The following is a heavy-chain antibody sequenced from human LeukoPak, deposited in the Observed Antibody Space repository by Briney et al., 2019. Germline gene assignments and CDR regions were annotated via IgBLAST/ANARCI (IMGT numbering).Heavy chain of an antibody. CDR3: ARGSHDSSGYYFDY. J-gene: IGHJ4*02. CDR2: MNPNSGNT. CDR1: GYTFTSYD. V-gene: IGHV1-8*03. Sequence: GASVKVSCKASGYTFTSYDINWVRQATRQGLEWMGWMNPNSGNTGYAQKFQGRVTITRNTSISTAYMELSSLRSEDAAVYYCARGSHDSSGYYFDYWGQGTLVTVSS. D-gene: IGHD3-22*01.